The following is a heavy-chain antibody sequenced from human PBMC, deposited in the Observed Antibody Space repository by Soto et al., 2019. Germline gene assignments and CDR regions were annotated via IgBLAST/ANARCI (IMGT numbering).Heavy chain of an antibody. Sequence: PSETLSLTCAVYGGSFSGYYWRWIRQPPGKGLEWIGEINHSGSTNYNPSLKSPVTISVDTSKNQFSLKLGSVTAADTAIYYCVRGTNCKTTSTCYRYFDFWGRGTLVTVSS. D-gene: IGHD1-1*01. CDR1: GGSFSGYY. CDR2: INHSGST. CDR3: VRGTNCKTTSTCYRYFDF. V-gene: IGHV4-34*06. J-gene: IGHJ4*01.